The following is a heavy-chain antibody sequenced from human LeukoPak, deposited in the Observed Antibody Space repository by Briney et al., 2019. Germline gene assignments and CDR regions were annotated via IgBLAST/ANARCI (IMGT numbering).Heavy chain of an antibody. Sequence: PGGSLRLSCAASGFXFSSFAIHWVRQAPGKGLEWVAVIWSDGSNQYYADSVRGRFTISRDNSDNTLYLQMNSLRAEDTAVYYCVRDLGGLGNYWGQGTLVTVSS. CDR2: IWSDGSNQ. V-gene: IGHV3-33*01. J-gene: IGHJ4*02. CDR1: GFXFSSFA. CDR3: VRDLGGLGNY. D-gene: IGHD7-27*01.